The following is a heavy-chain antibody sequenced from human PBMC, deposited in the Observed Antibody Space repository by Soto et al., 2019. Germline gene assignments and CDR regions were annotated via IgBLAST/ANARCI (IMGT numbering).Heavy chain of an antibody. D-gene: IGHD4-4*01. V-gene: IGHV3-30*18. Sequence: GGSLRLSCAASGFTFSSYGMHWVRQAPGKGLEWVAVISYDGSNKYYADSVKGRFTISRDNSKNTPYLQMNSLRAEDTAVYYCAKDTVPIHYYGLDVWGQGTTVTVSS. CDR2: ISYDGSNK. CDR1: GFTFSSYG. J-gene: IGHJ6*02. CDR3: AKDTVPIHYYGLDV.